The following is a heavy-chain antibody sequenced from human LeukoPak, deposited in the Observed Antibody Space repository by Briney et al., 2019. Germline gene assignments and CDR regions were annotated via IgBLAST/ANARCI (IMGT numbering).Heavy chain of an antibody. J-gene: IGHJ6*03. Sequence: GASVKVSCKASGYTFTSYIISWVRQAPGQGLEWMGWINAYNGNTDYAQRVQGRVTMTTATSTSTAYMELRSLRSDDTAVYYCARDRHIAAAVYYYYMDVWGKGTPVTVSS. V-gene: IGHV1-18*01. CDR2: INAYNGNT. D-gene: IGHD6-13*01. CDR1: GYTFTSYI. CDR3: ARDRHIAAAVYYYYMDV.